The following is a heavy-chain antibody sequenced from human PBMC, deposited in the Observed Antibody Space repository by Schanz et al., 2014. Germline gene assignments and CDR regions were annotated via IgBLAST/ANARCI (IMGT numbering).Heavy chain of an antibody. V-gene: IGHV7-4-1*02. Sequence: QLVQSGSEFRKPGASVKVSCKASGYIFSSYAIHWVRQAPGQGLEWMGWINPTTGNPGYAQGFTGRFVFSFDTSVSTAYLQISARKAEDTAVYYCARARYGLDVWGQGTTVTVSS. J-gene: IGHJ6*02. CDR3: ARARYGLDV. CDR1: GYIFSSYA. CDR2: INPTTGNP.